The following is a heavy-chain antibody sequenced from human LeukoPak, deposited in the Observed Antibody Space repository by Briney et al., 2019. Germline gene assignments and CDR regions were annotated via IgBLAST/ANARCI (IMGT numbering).Heavy chain of an antibody. D-gene: IGHD5-18*01. CDR1: GYTFTSYG. J-gene: IGHJ4*02. CDR3: ARDSGGYSYGEFDY. Sequence: ASVKVSCKASGYTFTSYGISWVRQAPGQGLEWMGWISAYNGNTHYAQKLQGRVTMTTDTSTSTAYMELRSLRYDDTAVYYCARDSGGYSYGEFDYWGQGTLVTVSS. V-gene: IGHV1-18*01. CDR2: ISAYNGNT.